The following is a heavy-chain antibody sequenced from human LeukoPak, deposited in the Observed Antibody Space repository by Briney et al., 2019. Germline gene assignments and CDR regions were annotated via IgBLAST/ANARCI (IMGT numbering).Heavy chain of an antibody. CDR1: GFTFDDYA. D-gene: IGHD1-26*01. J-gene: IGHJ4*02. CDR3: ARDSPIVGATGTCDY. CDR2: ISWNSGSI. V-gene: IGHV3-9*01. Sequence: GGSLRLSCAASGFTFDDYAMHWVRQAPGKGLEWVSGISWNSGSIGYADSVKGRFTISRDNAKNSLYLQMNSLRAEDTAVYYCARDSPIVGATGTCDYWGQGTLVTVSS.